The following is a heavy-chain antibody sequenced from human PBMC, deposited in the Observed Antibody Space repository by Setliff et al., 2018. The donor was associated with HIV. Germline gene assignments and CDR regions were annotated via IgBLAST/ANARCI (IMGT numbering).Heavy chain of an antibody. Sequence: GGSLRLSCAASGFTFSSFGMHWVRQAPGKGLEWVSSISSTSTYIYYADSVKGRFTISRDDAKNSLYLQMNSLRAEDTAVYYCATWPTERLNAFDIWGQGTMVTVSS. D-gene: IGHD5-12*01. V-gene: IGHV3-21*06. CDR2: ISSTSTYI. CDR1: GFTFSSFG. CDR3: ATWPTERLNAFDI. J-gene: IGHJ3*02.